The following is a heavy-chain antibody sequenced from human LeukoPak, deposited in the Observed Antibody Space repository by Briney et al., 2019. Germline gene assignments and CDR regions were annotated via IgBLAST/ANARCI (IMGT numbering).Heavy chain of an antibody. CDR1: GGSIISYY. V-gene: IGHV4-59*01. Sequence: SETLSLTCSVSGGSIISYYWSWIRQPPGKGLEWIGYFHNTGGTNYDPYVKSRVTISVDTSKNQVSLKMTSVTAADTAVYYCATNRPVGGAYWGSFDIWGQGTLVTVSS. CDR3: ATNRPVGGAYWGSFDI. J-gene: IGHJ3*02. D-gene: IGHD2-8*02. CDR2: FHNTGGT.